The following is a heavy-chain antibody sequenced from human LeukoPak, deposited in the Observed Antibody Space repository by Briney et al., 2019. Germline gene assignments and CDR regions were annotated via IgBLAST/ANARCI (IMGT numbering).Heavy chain of an antibody. CDR1: GFTFSSYS. CDR2: ISYDGSNK. CDR3: AKDAIFGAYYYYMDV. D-gene: IGHD3-3*01. V-gene: IGHV3-30*18. Sequence: GGSLRLSCAASGFTFSSYSMNWVRQAPGKGLEWVAVISYDGSNKYYADSVKGRFTISRDNSKNTLYLQMNSLRAEDTAVYYCAKDAIFGAYYYYMDVWGKGTTVTVSS. J-gene: IGHJ6*03.